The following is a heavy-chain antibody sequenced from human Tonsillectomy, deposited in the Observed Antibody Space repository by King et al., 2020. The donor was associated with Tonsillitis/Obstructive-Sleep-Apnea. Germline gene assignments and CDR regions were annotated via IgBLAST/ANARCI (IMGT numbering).Heavy chain of an antibody. Sequence: TLKESGPVLVKPTETLTLTCTVSGFSLSNVRMGVSWIRQPPGKALEWLAHIFSNDEKYYSTSLKSRLTISKDTSKSQVVLTMTNMDPVDTTTYYCARSHKSYYYMDVWGKGTTVTVSS. V-gene: IGHV2-26*01. CDR2: IFSNDEK. J-gene: IGHJ6*03. CDR1: GFSLSNVRMG. CDR3: ARSHKSYYYMDV.